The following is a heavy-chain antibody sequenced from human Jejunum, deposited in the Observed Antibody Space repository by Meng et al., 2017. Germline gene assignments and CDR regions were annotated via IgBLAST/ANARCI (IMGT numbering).Heavy chain of an antibody. CDR1: GDSVSSNSAG. CDR2: TYYRSKWYI. V-gene: IGHV6-1*01. D-gene: IGHD1-26*01. J-gene: IGHJ4*02. Sequence: QIQLQQSGPGLVKPSQTLSLTCSSPGDSVSSNSAGWNWIRQSPSRGLEWLGRTYYRSKWYIDYAVSVKSRITINPDTSKNQFSLHLNSVTPEDTAVYYCAGGGLVRSTRGYFDYWGQGTLVTVSS. CDR3: AGGGLVRSTRGYFDY.